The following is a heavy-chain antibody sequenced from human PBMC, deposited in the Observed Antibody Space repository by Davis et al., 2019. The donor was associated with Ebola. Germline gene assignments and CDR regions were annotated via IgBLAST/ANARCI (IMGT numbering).Heavy chain of an antibody. D-gene: IGHD6-19*01. CDR3: TRHGPAYSSGLT. V-gene: IGHV3-73*01. J-gene: IGHJ5*02. CDR2: IRSKANSYAT. CDR1: GFTFSGSA. Sequence: PGGSLRLSCAASGFTFSGSAMHWVRQASGKGLEWVGRIRSKANSYATAYAASVEGRFTISRDDSKNTAYLQMNSLKTEDTAVYYCTRHGPAYSSGLTWGQGTLVTVSS.